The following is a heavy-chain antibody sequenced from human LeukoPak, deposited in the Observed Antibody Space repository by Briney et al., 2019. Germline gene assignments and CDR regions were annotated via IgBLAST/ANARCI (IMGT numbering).Heavy chain of an antibody. CDR1: GGTFSSYA. V-gene: IGHV1-69*05. D-gene: IGHD2-2*01. Sequence: GASVKVSCKASGGTFSSYAISWVRQAPGQGPEWMGGIIPIIGTANYAQKFQGRVTITTDESTSTAYMELSSLRSEDTAVYYCARGYCSSTGCYPLDYWGQGTLVTVSS. J-gene: IGHJ4*02. CDR3: ARGYCSSTGCYPLDY. CDR2: IIPIIGTA.